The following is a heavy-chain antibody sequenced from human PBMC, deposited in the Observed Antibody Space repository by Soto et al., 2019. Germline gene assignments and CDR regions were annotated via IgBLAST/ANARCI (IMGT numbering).Heavy chain of an antibody. D-gene: IGHD1-26*01. CDR3: ATDRSSGSYFEIDY. J-gene: IGHJ4*02. Sequence: ASVKVSCKDSGYTLTEISMHWVRQAPGKGLEWMGGLDPEDGETIYAQKFQGRATMTEDTSTDTDYMELSSLRSEDTAVYYCATDRSSGSYFEIDYWGQGTLVTVYS. CDR1: GYTLTEIS. V-gene: IGHV1-24*01. CDR2: LDPEDGET.